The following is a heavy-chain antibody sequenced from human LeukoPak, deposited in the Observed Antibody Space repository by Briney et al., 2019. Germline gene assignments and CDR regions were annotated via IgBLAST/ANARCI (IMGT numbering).Heavy chain of an antibody. Sequence: SETLSLTCAVSGGSISSGGYSWSWVRQPPGEGLEWVGYIYHSGSTYYNPSLQSRVPISLERSKTQFSLNLSSMTAADTAVYYCASGNTGYDRDSFDIWGQGTMVTVSS. D-gene: IGHD5-12*01. CDR1: GGSISSGGYS. CDR3: ASGNTGYDRDSFDI. CDR2: IYHSGST. J-gene: IGHJ3*02. V-gene: IGHV4-30-2*01.